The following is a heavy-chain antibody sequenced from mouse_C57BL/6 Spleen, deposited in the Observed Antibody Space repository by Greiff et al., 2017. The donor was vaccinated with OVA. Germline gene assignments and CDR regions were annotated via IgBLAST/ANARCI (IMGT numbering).Heavy chain of an antibody. CDR3: ARSLGRSYFDY. V-gene: IGHV1-19*01. CDR2: INPYNGGT. CDR1: GYTFTDYY. D-gene: IGHD4-1*01. Sequence: EVQLQQSGPVLVKPGASVKMSCKASGYTFTDYYMNWVKQSHGKSLEWIGVINPYNGGTSYNQKFKGKATLTVDKSSSTAYMELNSLTSEDSAVYYCARSLGRSYFDYWGQGTTLTVSS. J-gene: IGHJ2*01.